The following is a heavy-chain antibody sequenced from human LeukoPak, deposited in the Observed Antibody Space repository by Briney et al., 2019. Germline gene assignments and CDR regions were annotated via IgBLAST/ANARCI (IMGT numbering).Heavy chain of an antibody. CDR3: AKDLRYSGSPRAFDF. CDR1: GFTFSNAW. Sequence: GGSLRLSCAASGFTFSNAWMNWVRQAPGKGLEWVSAISDSGGSTYYADSVKGRFTISRDNSKNTLYLQMNSLRAEDTAVYYCAKDLRYSGSPRAFDFWGQGTMVTVSS. J-gene: IGHJ3*01. CDR2: ISDSGGST. V-gene: IGHV3-23*01. D-gene: IGHD1-26*01.